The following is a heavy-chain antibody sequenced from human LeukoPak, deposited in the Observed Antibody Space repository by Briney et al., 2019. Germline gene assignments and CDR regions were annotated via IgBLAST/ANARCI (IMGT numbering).Heavy chain of an antibody. V-gene: IGHV4-61*02. D-gene: IGHD3-22*01. CDR2: IYTTEKT. Sequence: SETLSLTCSVSGGSISSGSYYWSWIRQPAGKGLEWIGRIYTTEKTNYNPSLKSRVTISLDTSKNQFSLKLSSVTAADTAVYYCARDPSDSSGYPFFDYWGQGTLVTVSS. J-gene: IGHJ4*02. CDR1: GGSISSGSYY. CDR3: ARDPSDSSGYPFFDY.